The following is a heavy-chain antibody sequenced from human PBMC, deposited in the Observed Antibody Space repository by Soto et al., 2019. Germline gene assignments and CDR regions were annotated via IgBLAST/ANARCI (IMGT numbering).Heavy chain of an antibody. V-gene: IGHV3-33*01. CDR1: PLTLSYDG. D-gene: IGHD6-19*01. CDR2: IWHDGSSV. CDR3: ARDTRLAVGDEGAFDS. Sequence: GGSLRLSCVASPLTLSYDGMHWVRQAPGKGLEWVAVIWHDGSSVYYADSVNGRFIISRDNSKNTVYLQMNSLRDEDTAVYFCARDTRLAVGDEGAFDSWGQGTLVTVSS. J-gene: IGHJ4*02.